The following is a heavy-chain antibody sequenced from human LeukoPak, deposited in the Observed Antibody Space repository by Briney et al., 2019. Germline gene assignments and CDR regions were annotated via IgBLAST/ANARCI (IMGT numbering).Heavy chain of an antibody. CDR1: GGTFSSYA. V-gene: IGHV1-69*05. J-gene: IGHJ4*02. CDR3: ASFSATVTDFDY. Sequence: SVKVSCKASGGTFSSYAISWVRQAPGQGLEWMGRILPIFGTANYAQKFQGRVTITTDESTSTAYMELSSLRSEDTAVYYCASFSATVTDFDYWGQGTLVTVSS. D-gene: IGHD4-17*01. CDR2: ILPIFGTA.